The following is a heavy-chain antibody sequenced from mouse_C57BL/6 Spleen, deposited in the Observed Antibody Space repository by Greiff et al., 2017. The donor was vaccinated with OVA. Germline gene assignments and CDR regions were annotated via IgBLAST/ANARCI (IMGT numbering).Heavy chain of an antibody. CDR2: IYPGGGYT. J-gene: IGHJ2*01. CDR1: GYTFTNYW. D-gene: IGHD3-3*01. V-gene: IGHV1-63*01. Sequence: QVQLQQSGAELVRPGTSVKMSCKASGYTFTNYWIGWAKQRPGHGLEWIGDIYPGGGYTNYNEKFKGKATLTADKSSSTAYMQFSSLTSEDSAIYYCARRGGDVGNYYGYWGQGTTLTVSS. CDR3: ARRGGDVGNYYGY.